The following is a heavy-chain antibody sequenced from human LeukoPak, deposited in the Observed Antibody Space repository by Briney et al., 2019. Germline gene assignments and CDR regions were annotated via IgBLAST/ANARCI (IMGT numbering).Heavy chain of an antibody. Sequence: PGGSLRLSCAASGFTFNTYSMGWVRQAPGKGLEWVSIISRASESIFYADSVKGRFTISRDNAKNSLYLQMNSLRAEDTAVYYCARVARAGYSSSWYRYYYYMDVWGKGTTVTISS. D-gene: IGHD6-13*01. J-gene: IGHJ6*03. CDR1: GFTFNTYS. CDR3: ARVARAGYSSSWYRYYYYMDV. V-gene: IGHV3-21*01. CDR2: ISRASESI.